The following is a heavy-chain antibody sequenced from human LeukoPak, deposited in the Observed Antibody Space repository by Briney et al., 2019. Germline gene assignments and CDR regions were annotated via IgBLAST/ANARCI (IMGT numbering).Heavy chain of an antibody. CDR2: ISSSGSTI. CDR1: GFTFSSYA. J-gene: IGHJ4*02. Sequence: GGSLRLSCAASGFTFSSYAMNWVRQAPGKGLEWVSYISSSGSTIYYADSVKGRFTISRDNAKNSLYLQMNSLRAEDTAVYYCARVRDGSFDYWGQGTLVTVSS. CDR3: ARVRDGSFDY. D-gene: IGHD3-10*01. V-gene: IGHV3-48*03.